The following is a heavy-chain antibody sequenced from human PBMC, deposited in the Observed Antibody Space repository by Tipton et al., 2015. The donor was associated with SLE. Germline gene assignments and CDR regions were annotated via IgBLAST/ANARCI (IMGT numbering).Heavy chain of an antibody. Sequence: LRLSCTVSGGSISSSNFYWGWIRQPPGKGLEWIGSIYYSGSTYYNPSLKSRVTISVDTSKNQFSLKLSSVTAADTAVYYCARASYYSDYGGQGTLVTVSS. CDR1: GGSISSSNFY. V-gene: IGHV4-39*07. CDR3: ARASYYSDY. J-gene: IGHJ4*02. CDR2: IYYSGST.